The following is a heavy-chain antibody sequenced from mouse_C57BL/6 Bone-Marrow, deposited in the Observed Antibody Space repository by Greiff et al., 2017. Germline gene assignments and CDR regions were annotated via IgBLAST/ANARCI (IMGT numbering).Heavy chain of an antibody. V-gene: IGHV2-9-1*01. D-gene: IGHD1-1*01. Sequence: QVQLQQSGPGLVAPSQSLSITCTVSGFSLTSYAISWVRQPPGKGLEWLGVIWTGGGTNYNSALKSRLSISKDNSKSQVFLKMNSLQTDDTARYYCARNLGYYYGSPFAYWGQGTLVTVSA. CDR1: GFSLTSYA. J-gene: IGHJ3*01. CDR3: ARNLGYYYGSPFAY. CDR2: IWTGGGT.